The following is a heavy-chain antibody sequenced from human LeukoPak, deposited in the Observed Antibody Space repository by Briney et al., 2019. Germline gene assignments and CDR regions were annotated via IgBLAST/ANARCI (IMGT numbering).Heavy chain of an antibody. CDR1: GGTFSSYA. J-gene: IGHJ5*02. V-gene: IGHV1-69*13. D-gene: IGHD6-13*01. Sequence: ASVKVSCKASGGTFSSYAISWVRQAPGQGLEWMGGIIPIFGTANYAQKFQGRVTITADESTSTAYMELSSLRSEDTAVYYCADLERSIAAAWGQGTLVTVSS. CDR2: IIPIFGTA. CDR3: ADLERSIAAA.